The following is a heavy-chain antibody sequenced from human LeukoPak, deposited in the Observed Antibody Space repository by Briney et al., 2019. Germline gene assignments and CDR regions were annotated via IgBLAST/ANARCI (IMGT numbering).Heavy chain of an antibody. D-gene: IGHD6-13*01. V-gene: IGHV3-23*01. CDR3: AKDTNPAGTDAFDI. Sequence: GGSLRLSCAVSGFTFSTYSMNWVRQAPGKGLEWVSAISGSGGSTYYADSVKGRFTISRDNSKNTLYLQMNSLRAEDTAVYYCAKDTNPAGTDAFDIWGQGTMVTVSS. J-gene: IGHJ3*02. CDR1: GFTFSTYS. CDR2: ISGSGGST.